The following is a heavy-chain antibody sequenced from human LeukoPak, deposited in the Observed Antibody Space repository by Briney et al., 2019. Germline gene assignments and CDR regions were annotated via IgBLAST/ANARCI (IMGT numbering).Heavy chain of an antibody. V-gene: IGHV1-18*01. J-gene: IGHJ4*02. D-gene: IGHD6-13*01. CDR1: GYTFTSYG. CDR2: ISAYNGNT. CDR3: ARRVYSSSWYAGPDYFDY. Sequence: ASVKVSCKASGYTFTSYGISWVRQAPGQGLEWMGWISAYNGNTNYAQKLQGRVTMTTDTSTSTAYMELRSLRSDDTAVYYCARRVYSSSWYAGPDYFDYWGQGTLVTVSS.